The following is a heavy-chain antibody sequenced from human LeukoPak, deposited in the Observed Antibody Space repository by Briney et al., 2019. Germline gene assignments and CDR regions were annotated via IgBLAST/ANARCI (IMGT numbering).Heavy chain of an antibody. CDR2: IDGSGSTM. Sequence: GGSLRLSCAASGVTFRNYELSWVRQAPGKGLEFVSYIDGSGSTMYYADSVKGRFTISRDNTKNSVFLQMNRLRAEDTAVYYCSRDVNNTFDYWGQGTLVTVSS. J-gene: IGHJ4*02. V-gene: IGHV3-48*03. CDR1: GVTFRNYE. D-gene: IGHD1-14*01. CDR3: SRDVNNTFDY.